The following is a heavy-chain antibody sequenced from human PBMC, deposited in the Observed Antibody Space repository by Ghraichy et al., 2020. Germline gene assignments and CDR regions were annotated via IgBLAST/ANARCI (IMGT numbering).Heavy chain of an antibody. D-gene: IGHD3-22*01. CDR3: AADYYDSSGYYLSY. CDR1: GFTFTSSA. V-gene: IGHV1-58*02. J-gene: IGHJ4*02. CDR2: IVVGSGNT. Sequence: SVKVSCKASGFTFTSSAMQWVRQARGQRLEWIGWIVVGSGNTNYAQKFQERVTITRDMSTSTAYMELSSLRSEDTAVYYCAADYYDSSGYYLSYWGQGTLVTVSS.